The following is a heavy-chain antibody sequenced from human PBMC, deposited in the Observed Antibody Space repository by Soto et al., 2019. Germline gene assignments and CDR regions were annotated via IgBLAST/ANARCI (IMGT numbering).Heavy chain of an antibody. CDR1: GFTFSSYA. CDR3: ARPSIVAPGTY. Sequence: PGGSLRLSCAASGFTFSSYALNLVRQAPGKGLEWVSSISGSGGSTYYADSVKGRFTISRDNSRNTLFLQMNSLRADDTAIYYCARPSIVAPGTYWAQGTMVTVSS. J-gene: IGHJ4*02. V-gene: IGHV3-23*01. D-gene: IGHD6-13*01. CDR2: ISGSGGST.